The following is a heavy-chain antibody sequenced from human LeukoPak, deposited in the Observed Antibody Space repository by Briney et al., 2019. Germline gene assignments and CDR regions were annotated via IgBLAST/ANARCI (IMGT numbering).Heavy chain of an antibody. Sequence: ASVKVSCKASGGTFSSYAISWVRQAPGQGLEWMGGIIPIFGTANYAQKFQGRVTITADESTSTAYMELSSLRSEDTAVYYCARGGESLRFPSQVYYMDVWGKGTTVTVSS. J-gene: IGHJ6*03. CDR3: ARGGESLRFPSQVYYMDV. D-gene: IGHD3-3*01. CDR2: IIPIFGTA. CDR1: GGTFSSYA. V-gene: IGHV1-69*13.